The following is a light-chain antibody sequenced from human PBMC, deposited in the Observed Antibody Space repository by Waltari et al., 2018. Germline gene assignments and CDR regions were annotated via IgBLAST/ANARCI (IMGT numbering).Light chain of an antibody. CDR1: QSVSTS. Sequence: EIVLTQSPVTLSLSPGERATLSCRASQSVSTSLAWYQHGPGQAPRLLIYDASTRATGIPARFSGSGSGTDFTLTISSLEPEDFAVYYCQRRSNSPPWTFGQGTTVEVK. CDR2: DAS. CDR3: QRRSNSPPWT. V-gene: IGKV3-11*01. J-gene: IGKJ1*01.